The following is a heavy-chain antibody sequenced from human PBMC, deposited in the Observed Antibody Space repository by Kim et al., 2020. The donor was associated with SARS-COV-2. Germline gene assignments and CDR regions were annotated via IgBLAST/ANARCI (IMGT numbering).Heavy chain of an antibody. CDR3: ARRSGSYYSIGFDI. Sequence: PSLKSRVTISVDTSKNQFSLKLSSVTAADTAVYYCARRSGSYYSIGFDIWGQGTMVTVSS. V-gene: IGHV4-59*08. J-gene: IGHJ3*02. D-gene: IGHD1-26*01.